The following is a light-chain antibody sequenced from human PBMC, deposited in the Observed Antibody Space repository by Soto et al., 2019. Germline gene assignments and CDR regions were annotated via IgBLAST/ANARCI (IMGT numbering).Light chain of an antibody. V-gene: IGLV3-21*04. Sequence: SYELTQPPSVSVAPGKTARITCGGNNIGSKSVHWYQQKPGQAPVLVIYYDSDRPSGIPERFSGSNSGNTATLTISRVEAGEEADYYCQVWDSSSHSYVFGTGTKVTVL. CDR3: QVWDSSSHSYV. CDR1: NIGSKS. J-gene: IGLJ1*01. CDR2: YDS.